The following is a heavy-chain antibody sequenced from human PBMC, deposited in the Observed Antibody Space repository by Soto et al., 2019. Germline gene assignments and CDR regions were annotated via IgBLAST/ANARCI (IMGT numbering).Heavy chain of an antibody. CDR1: GFSLSTSGVA. Sequence: QITLKESGPTLVKPTQTLTLTCTFSGFSLSTSGVAVGWIRQPPGKALEWLALIYWDDDRRYSPSLKSRLTITTXXPXNXXVLTVTNMDPVDTATYYCAHRRGLVATGQGWYFDLWGRGTLVTVSS. J-gene: IGHJ2*01. CDR3: AHRRGLVATGQGWYFDL. CDR2: IYWDDDR. D-gene: IGHD5-12*01. V-gene: IGHV2-5*02.